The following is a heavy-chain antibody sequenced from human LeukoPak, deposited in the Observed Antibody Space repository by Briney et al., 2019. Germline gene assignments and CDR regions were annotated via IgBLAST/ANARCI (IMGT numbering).Heavy chain of an antibody. D-gene: IGHD3-3*01. CDR1: GGSISSYY. Sequence: KPSETLSLTCTVSGGSISSYYWSWIRQPPGKGLEWIGYIYYSGSTNYNPSLKSRVTISVDTSKNQFSLKLSSVTAADTAVYYCARNDFWRGFFDYWGQGTLVTVSS. CDR3: ARNDFWRGFFDY. J-gene: IGHJ4*02. CDR2: IYYSGST. V-gene: IGHV4-59*08.